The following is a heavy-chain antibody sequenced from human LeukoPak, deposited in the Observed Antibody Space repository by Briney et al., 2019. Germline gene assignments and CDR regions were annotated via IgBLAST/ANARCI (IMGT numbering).Heavy chain of an antibody. D-gene: IGHD3-16*01. CDR1: GGSISRSSYY. V-gene: IGHV4-39*07. Sequence: SETLSLTCTISGGSISRSSYYWGGFRQPPGKGLEWIGSIYYSGSTCYNSSLKSRVTISVETSNNQFSLKLSSVTAADTAVYYCARAMITFGDYYFDYWGQGTLVTVS. CDR3: ARAMITFGDYYFDY. CDR2: IYYSGST. J-gene: IGHJ4*02.